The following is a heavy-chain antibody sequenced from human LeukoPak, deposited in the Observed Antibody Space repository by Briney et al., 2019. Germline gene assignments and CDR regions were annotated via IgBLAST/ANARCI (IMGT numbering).Heavy chain of an antibody. D-gene: IGHD5-18*01. Sequence: PGGSLRLSCAASGFTFSDYYMSWIRQAPGKGLEWVSYISSSGSTIYYADSVKGRFTISRDNAKNSLYLQMNSLRAEDTAVYYCARDLSAMVFSFDYRGQGTLVTVSS. V-gene: IGHV3-11*01. J-gene: IGHJ4*02. CDR3: ARDLSAMVFSFDY. CDR1: GFTFSDYY. CDR2: ISSSGSTI.